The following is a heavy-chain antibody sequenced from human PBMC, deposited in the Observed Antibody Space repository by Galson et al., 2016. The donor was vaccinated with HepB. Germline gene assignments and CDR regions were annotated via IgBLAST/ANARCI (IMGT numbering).Heavy chain of an antibody. J-gene: IGHJ4*02. D-gene: IGHD6-19*01. V-gene: IGHV4-59*01. Sequence: SETLSLTCTVSGGSISSYYWSWIRQPPGKALEWIGYIYYSGNTNYNPSLKSRVSMSLDTSKSQFSLKLSSVTAADTAVYYCARAGEWLVPYYFDYWGQGTLVTVSS. CDR2: IYYSGNT. CDR1: GGSISSYY. CDR3: ARAGEWLVPYYFDY.